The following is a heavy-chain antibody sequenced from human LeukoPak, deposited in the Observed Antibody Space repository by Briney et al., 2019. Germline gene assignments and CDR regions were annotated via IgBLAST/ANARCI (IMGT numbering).Heavy chain of an antibody. Sequence: PGGSLRLSCAASGFTFSSYEMNWVRQAPGKGLEWVSYISSSGSTIYYADSVKGRFTISRDNAKNSLYLQMNSLRAEDTAVYYCARDRVRTTVTHFDYWGQGTLVTVSS. J-gene: IGHJ4*02. CDR2: ISSSGSTI. CDR1: GFTFSSYE. CDR3: ARDRVRTTVTHFDY. D-gene: IGHD4-17*01. V-gene: IGHV3-48*03.